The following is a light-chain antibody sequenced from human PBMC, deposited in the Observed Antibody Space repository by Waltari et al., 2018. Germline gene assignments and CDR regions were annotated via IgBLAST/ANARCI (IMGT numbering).Light chain of an antibody. CDR3: QMYVRLTVT. Sequence: DILFTLSPGTLALSPGVTSTLPFTSTPSVGSALAGYQQKPGQAPRLLIYDASGRTTGIPDRLRGSGSGIDFSLTISRVEPDDFAVNYCQMYVRLTVTFGQGTKGEVK. CDR1: PSVGSA. J-gene: IGKJ1*01. V-gene: IGKV3-20*01. CDR2: DAS.